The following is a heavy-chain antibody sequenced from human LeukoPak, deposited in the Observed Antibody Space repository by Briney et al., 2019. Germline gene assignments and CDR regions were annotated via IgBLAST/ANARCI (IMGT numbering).Heavy chain of an antibody. CDR2: ISYDGSNK. J-gene: IGHJ6*02. CDR3: AKDGEQQQPYYYYYGMDV. D-gene: IGHD6-13*01. Sequence: GGSLRLSCAASGFIFSSYGMHWVRQAPGKGLEWVAVISYDGSNKYYADSVKGRFTISRGNSKNTLYLQMNSLRAEDTAVYYCAKDGEQQQPYYYYYGMDVWGQGTTVTVSS. CDR1: GFIFSSYG. V-gene: IGHV3-30*18.